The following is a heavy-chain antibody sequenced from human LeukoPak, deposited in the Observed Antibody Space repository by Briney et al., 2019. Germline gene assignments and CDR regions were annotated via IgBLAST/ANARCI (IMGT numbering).Heavy chain of an antibody. CDR1: GGSISSYY. CDR3: ARVGTTVKVFDY. V-gene: IGHV4-59*01. D-gene: IGHD4-17*01. Sequence: SETLSLTCTVSGGSISSYYWSWIRQPPGKGLEWIGYIYYSGSTNYNPSLKSRVTISVDTSKNQFSLEVSSVTAADTAVYYCARVGTTVKVFDYWGQGTLVTVSS. CDR2: IYYSGST. J-gene: IGHJ4*02.